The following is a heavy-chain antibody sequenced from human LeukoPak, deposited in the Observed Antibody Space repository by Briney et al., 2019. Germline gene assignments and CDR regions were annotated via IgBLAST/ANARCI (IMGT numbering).Heavy chain of an antibody. V-gene: IGHV6-1*01. D-gene: IGHD3-3*01. CDR2: TYYRSKWYN. Sequence: SQTLSLTCGISGDSVSSNSAAWNWIRQSPSRGLQSLGRTYYRSKWYNDYAVSMKGRITINPDTSKNQFSLQLNSVTPEDTAVYYCARSADRDFDYRGQGTLVTVSS. CDR1: GDSVSSNSAA. CDR3: ARSADRDFDY. J-gene: IGHJ4*02.